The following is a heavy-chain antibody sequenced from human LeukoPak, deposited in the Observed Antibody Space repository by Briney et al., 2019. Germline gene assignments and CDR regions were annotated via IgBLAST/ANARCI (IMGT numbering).Heavy chain of an antibody. CDR2: IYYSGST. CDR3: ARALQPGVYAFDI. Sequence: PSETLSLTCTVSGVSISSYYWTWIRQPPGEGLEWIGYIYYSGSTNYNPSLKSRVTISVDTSKNQSSLKLSSVTAAGTAVYYCARALQPGVYAFDIWGQGTMVTVSS. D-gene: IGHD6-13*01. CDR1: GVSISSYY. J-gene: IGHJ3*02. V-gene: IGHV4-59*01.